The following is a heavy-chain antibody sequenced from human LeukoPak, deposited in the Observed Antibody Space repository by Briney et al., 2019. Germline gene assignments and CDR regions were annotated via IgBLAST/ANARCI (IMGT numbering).Heavy chain of an antibody. J-gene: IGHJ4*02. V-gene: IGHV3-66*01. Sequence: GGSLRLSCAAAGFTVCNSYMNWVRQAPGKGLEWVSLIYSGGGTYYADSVKGRFTISRDNSKNTLYLQMNSLRAEDTAVYYCARNYYDSSAYYYFDYWGQGTLVTVSS. CDR2: IYSGGGT. CDR1: GFTVCNSY. CDR3: ARNYYDSSAYYYFDY. D-gene: IGHD3-22*01.